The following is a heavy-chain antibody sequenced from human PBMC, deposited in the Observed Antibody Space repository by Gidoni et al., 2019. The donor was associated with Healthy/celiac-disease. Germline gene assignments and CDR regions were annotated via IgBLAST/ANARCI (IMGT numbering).Heavy chain of an antibody. Sequence: QLVEFGGGVVQPGRSLRLSCAASVFPFSSYGMRGVRQAPGKGLEWWEVIWYDGSNKYYADSVKGRFTISRDNSKNTLYLQMNSLRAEDTAVYYCARGGIAAHRPFDYWGQGTLVTVSS. J-gene: IGHJ4*02. D-gene: IGHD6-6*01. CDR1: VFPFSSYG. CDR2: IWYDGSNK. V-gene: IGHV3-33*01. CDR3: ARGGIAAHRPFDY.